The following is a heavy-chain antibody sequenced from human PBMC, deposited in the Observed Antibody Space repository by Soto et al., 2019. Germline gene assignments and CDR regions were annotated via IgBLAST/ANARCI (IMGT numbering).Heavy chain of an antibody. CDR3: ARSDYYGSSGYINDY. Sequence: SETLSLTCAVYGGSFSGYYWSWIRQPPGKGLEWIGEINHSGSTNYNPSLKSRVTISVDTSKNQFSLKLSSVTAADTAVYYCARSDYYGSSGYINDYWGQGTLVTVSS. CDR1: GGSFSGYY. J-gene: IGHJ4*02. V-gene: IGHV4-34*01. CDR2: INHSGST. D-gene: IGHD3-22*01.